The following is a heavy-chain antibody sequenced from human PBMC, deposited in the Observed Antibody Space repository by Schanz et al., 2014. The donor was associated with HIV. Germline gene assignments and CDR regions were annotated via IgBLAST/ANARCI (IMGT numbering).Heavy chain of an antibody. CDR3: ARAGVTDLFDH. J-gene: IGHJ4*02. V-gene: IGHV3-33*01. CDR1: GFTFSNYG. D-gene: IGHD2-21*02. CDR2: IWYDGSNK. Sequence: VQLLESGGGLVQPGGSLRLSCAASGFTFSNYGMHWVRQAPGKGLEWVALIWYDGSNKYYADSVKGRFSISRDNSKNTLYLQMNSLRDEDTAVYYCARAGVTDLFDHWGQGTLVTVTS.